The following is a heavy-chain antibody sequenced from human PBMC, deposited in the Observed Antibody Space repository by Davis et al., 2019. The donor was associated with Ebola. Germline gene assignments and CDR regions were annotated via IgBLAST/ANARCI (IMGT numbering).Heavy chain of an antibody. CDR2: VSFNGDNT. Sequence: GESLKISCAASGFPFSHYGMHWVRQAPGKGLEWVAVVSFNGDNTYYADSVKGRFTISRDNSKSMLYLQMNSLTMEDTAVYFCANLGAGSHDTDFDYWGAGTLVTVSS. D-gene: IGHD3-10*01. CDR1: GFPFSHYG. J-gene: IGHJ4*02. V-gene: IGHV3-33*05. CDR3: ANLGAGSHDTDFDY.